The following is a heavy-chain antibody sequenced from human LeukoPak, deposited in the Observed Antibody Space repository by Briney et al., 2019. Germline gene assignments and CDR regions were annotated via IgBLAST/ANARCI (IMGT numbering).Heavy chain of an antibody. CDR2: INHSGST. V-gene: IGHV4-34*01. Sequence: SETLSLTCAVYGGSFSGYYWSWIRQPPGKGLEWIGEINHSGSTNYNPSLKSRVTISVDTSKNQFSLKLSSVTAADTAVYYCARHRGSGWYENFDYWGQGTRVTVSS. CDR3: ARHRGSGWYENFDY. J-gene: IGHJ4*02. CDR1: GGSFSGYY. D-gene: IGHD6-19*01.